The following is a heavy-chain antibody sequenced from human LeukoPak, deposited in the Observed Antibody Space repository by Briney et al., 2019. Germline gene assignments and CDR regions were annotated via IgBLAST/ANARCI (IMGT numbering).Heavy chain of an antibody. CDR2: ISAYNGNT. J-gene: IGHJ5*02. D-gene: IGHD1-26*01. Sequence: ASVKVSCKASGYTFTSYGISWVRQAPGQGLEWMGWISAYNGNTNYAQKLQGRVTTTTDTSTSTAYMELRSLRSDDTAVYYCARSLYSGSYYWFDPWGQGTLVTVSS. CDR1: GYTFTSYG. V-gene: IGHV1-18*01. CDR3: ARSLYSGSYYWFDP.